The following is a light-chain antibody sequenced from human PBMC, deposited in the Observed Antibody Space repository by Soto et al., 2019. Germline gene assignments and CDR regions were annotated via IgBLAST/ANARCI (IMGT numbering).Light chain of an antibody. V-gene: IGKV1-27*01. Sequence: DIQMTQSPSSLSASVGDRVTITCRASQGIYNYLAWYQQKPGKAPKLLIYAASTLEAGLPSRFSGSGSGTDSTLTISSLQPEDVATYYCHKYNSALLTFGQGTRLEI. J-gene: IGKJ5*01. CDR3: HKYNSALLT. CDR2: AAS. CDR1: QGIYNY.